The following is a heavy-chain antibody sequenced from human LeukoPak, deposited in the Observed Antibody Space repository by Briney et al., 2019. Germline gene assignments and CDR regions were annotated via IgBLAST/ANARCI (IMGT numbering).Heavy chain of an antibody. J-gene: IGHJ4*02. CDR1: GFTFSSYS. CDR3: ARPSLNTGSYFDY. D-gene: IGHD1-26*01. V-gene: IGHV3-7*01. Sequence: PGGSLRLSCAASGFTFSSYSMNWVRQAPEKGLEWVANIKQDGSEIYYVDSVRGRFTISRDNAKNSLYLQMNSLRAEDTAVYYCARPSLNTGSYFDYWGQGILVSVSS. CDR2: IKQDGSEI.